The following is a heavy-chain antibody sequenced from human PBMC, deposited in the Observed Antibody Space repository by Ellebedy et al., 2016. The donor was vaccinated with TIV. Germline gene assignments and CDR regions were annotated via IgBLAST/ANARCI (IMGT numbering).Heavy chain of an antibody. CDR1: GFTFSSYW. J-gene: IGHJ4*02. CDR2: INHSGST. Sequence: ESLKISCAASGFTFSSYWMHWIRQPPGKGLEWIGEINHSGSTNYNPSLKSRVTISVDTSKNQFSLKLSSVTAADTAVYYCARGGDLSNDYGFDYWGQGTLVTVSS. D-gene: IGHD4-17*01. V-gene: IGHV4-34*01. CDR3: ARGGDLSNDYGFDY.